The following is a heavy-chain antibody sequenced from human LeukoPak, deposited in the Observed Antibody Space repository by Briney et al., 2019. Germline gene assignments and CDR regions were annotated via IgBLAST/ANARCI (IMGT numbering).Heavy chain of an antibody. D-gene: IGHD3-10*01. CDR1: GGSISSGGYF. CDR2: IYYSGST. V-gene: IGHV4-31*03. J-gene: IGHJ4*02. Sequence: PSQTLSLTCTVSGGSISSGGYFWSWIRQHPGKGLEWTGYIYYSGSTYYSPSLKSRVTISVDKSKKQFALKVRSVTAADTAVYYCARAPLNGMRRRFGFDQWGQGDLVSVSS. CDR3: ARAPLNGMRRRFGFDQ.